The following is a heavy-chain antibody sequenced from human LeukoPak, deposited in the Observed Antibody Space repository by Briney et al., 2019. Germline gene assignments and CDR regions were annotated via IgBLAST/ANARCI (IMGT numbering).Heavy chain of an antibody. CDR1: GGSISSGDYY. Sequence: LQTLSLTCTVSGGSISSGDYYWSWIRQPPGTGLEWIGNIYYSGSTYYNPSLRSRVVISVDTSKNQFSLKLSSVTAADTAVYYCASVYQLLENYMDVWGKGTTVTVSS. CDR2: IYYSGST. CDR3: ASVYQLLENYMDV. V-gene: IGHV4-30-4*08. D-gene: IGHD2-2*01. J-gene: IGHJ6*03.